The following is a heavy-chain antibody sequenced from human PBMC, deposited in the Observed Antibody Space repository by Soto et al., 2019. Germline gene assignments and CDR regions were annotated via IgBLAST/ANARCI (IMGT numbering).Heavy chain of an antibody. J-gene: IGHJ4*02. CDR3: ARLRGDYDYFDY. V-gene: IGHV4-59*08. CDR2: IYYSGST. Sequence: SETLSLTCTVSGGSISSYYWSWIRQPPGKGLEWIGYIYYSGSTNYNPSLKSRVTISVDTSKNQFSLKLSSVTAADTAVYYCARLRGDYDYFDYWGQGTLVTVSS. D-gene: IGHD4-17*01. CDR1: GGSISSYY.